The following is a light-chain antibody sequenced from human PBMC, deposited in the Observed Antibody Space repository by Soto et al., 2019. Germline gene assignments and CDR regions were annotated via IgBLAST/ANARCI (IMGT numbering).Light chain of an antibody. CDR3: QVWDSSSDHVV. V-gene: IGLV3-21*02. CDR1: NIGSKS. Sequence: SYELTQPPSVSVAPGQTARITWGGNNIGSKSVHWYQQKPGQAPVLVVYDDSDRPSGIPERFSGSNSGNTATLTISRVEAGDEADYYCQVWDSSSDHVVFVGGTKLTVL. J-gene: IGLJ2*01. CDR2: DDS.